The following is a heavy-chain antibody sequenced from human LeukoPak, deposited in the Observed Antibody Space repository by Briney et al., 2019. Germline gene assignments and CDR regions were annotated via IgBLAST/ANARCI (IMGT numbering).Heavy chain of an antibody. CDR2: INQDGSAQ. D-gene: IGHD1-7*01. Sequence: GGSLRLSCAASGFTFSSYGMHWVRQAPGKGLEWVANINQDGSAQYYVDSMKGRFTISRDNAKNSLYLQMNSPRAEDTAVYYCARPLRGSGTTIWWFDSWGQGTLVTVSS. J-gene: IGHJ5*01. V-gene: IGHV3-7*01. CDR3: ARPLRGSGTTIWWFDS. CDR1: GFTFSSYG.